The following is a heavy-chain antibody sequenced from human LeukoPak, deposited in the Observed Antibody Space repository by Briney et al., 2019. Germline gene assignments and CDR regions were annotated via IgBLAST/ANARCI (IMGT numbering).Heavy chain of an antibody. CDR1: GFTFSSYA. V-gene: IGHV3-23*01. Sequence: GGSLRLSCAASGFTFSSYAMSWVRQAPGKGLEWVSAISGSGGSTYYADSVKGRFTISRDNSKNTLYLQMNRLRAEDTAVYYCAKATYDFWSGFDYWGQGTLVTVSS. J-gene: IGHJ4*02. CDR3: AKATYDFWSGFDY. D-gene: IGHD3-3*01. CDR2: ISGSGGST.